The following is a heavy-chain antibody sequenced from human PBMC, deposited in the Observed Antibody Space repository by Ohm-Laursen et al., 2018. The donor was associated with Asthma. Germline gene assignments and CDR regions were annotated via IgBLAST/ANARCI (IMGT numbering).Heavy chain of an antibody. J-gene: IGHJ4*02. Sequence: SLRLSCAASGFTITNYCMHWVRQAPGKGLVWVARIRSDGFSDGMNTYYADSVRGRFTISRDNAKNMLYLQMTSLRADDSAVYFCARDGDGDLPFDYWGQGTLVTVSS. V-gene: IGHV3-74*01. D-gene: IGHD3-10*01. CDR1: GFTITNYC. CDR3: ARDGDGDLPFDY. CDR2: IRSDGFSDGMNT.